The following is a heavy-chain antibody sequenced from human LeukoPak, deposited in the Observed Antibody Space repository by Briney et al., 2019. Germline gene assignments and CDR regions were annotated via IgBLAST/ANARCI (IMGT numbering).Heavy chain of an antibody. Sequence: GGSLRPSCAASGFTFSTFAMIWVRQPPGKGLEWVSSIFPSGGEIHYADSVRGRFTISRDNSKSTLSLQMNSLRAEDTAIYYCARVFGAGYSDYWGQGTLVTVSS. CDR2: IFPSGGEI. V-gene: IGHV3-23*01. D-gene: IGHD4/OR15-4a*01. CDR1: GFTFSTFA. J-gene: IGHJ4*02. CDR3: ARVFGAGYSDY.